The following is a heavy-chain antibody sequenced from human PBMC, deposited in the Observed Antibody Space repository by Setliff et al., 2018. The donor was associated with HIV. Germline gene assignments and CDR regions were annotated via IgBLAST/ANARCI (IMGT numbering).Heavy chain of an antibody. D-gene: IGHD5-12*01. CDR2: MNPNSGNT. J-gene: IGHJ4*02. V-gene: IGHV1-8*02. CDR3: AREYHIGTEGPRLANYFDF. Sequence: ASVKVSCKASGYTFTSYDINWVRQATGQGLEWMGWMNPNSGNTGYAQKFQGRVTMTRKTSISTAYMELSSLRSEDTAVYYCAREYHIGTEGPRLANYFDFWGQGTLVTVSS. CDR1: GYTFTSYD.